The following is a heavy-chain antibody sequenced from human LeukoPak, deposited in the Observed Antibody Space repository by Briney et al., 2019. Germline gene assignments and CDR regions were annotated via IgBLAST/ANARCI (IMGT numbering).Heavy chain of an antibody. Sequence: GGSLRLSCAASGFTFSSNWMHWVRQAPGKGLVWVSRINEDGSTTNYADSVRGRSTIFRDNAKNTLYLQMNSLRAEDTAVYYCVRDLGGRSGHWGQGTLVTVSS. CDR2: INEDGSTT. CDR3: VRDLGGRSGH. CDR1: GFTFSSNW. D-gene: IGHD1-26*01. J-gene: IGHJ4*02. V-gene: IGHV3-74*01.